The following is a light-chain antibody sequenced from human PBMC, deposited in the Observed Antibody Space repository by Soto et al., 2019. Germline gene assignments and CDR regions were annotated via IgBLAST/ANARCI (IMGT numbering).Light chain of an antibody. Sequence: EIVLTQSPATLSLSPWERATVSFRASQSVSSYLAWYQQKPGQAPRLLIYDASNRATGIPARFSGSGSGTDFPLTISSLEPEDFAVYYCQQRSKGFGQGSKVDIK. J-gene: IGKJ1*01. CDR3: QQRSKG. CDR2: DAS. CDR1: QSVSSY. V-gene: IGKV3-11*01.